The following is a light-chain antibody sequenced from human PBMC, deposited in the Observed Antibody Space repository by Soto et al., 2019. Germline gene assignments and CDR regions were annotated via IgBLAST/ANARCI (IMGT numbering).Light chain of an antibody. CDR3: QQYGSSSGT. CDR2: GAS. CDR1: QIVSSGY. V-gene: IGKV3-20*01. J-gene: IGKJ2*01. Sequence: EIVLTQSPGTLSLSPGERATLSCRASQIVSSGYLAWYQQKPGQAPRLLIYGASSRATGIPDRFSGSGSVTDFTLTISRLEPEDFAVYYCQQYGSSSGTFGQGTKLEIK.